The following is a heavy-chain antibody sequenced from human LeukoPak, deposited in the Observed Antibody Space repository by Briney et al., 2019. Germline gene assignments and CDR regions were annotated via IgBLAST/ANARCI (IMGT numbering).Heavy chain of an antibody. CDR2: ISSSSSTI. D-gene: IGHD7-27*01. Sequence: PGGSLRLSCAASGFTFSSYSMNWVRQAPGKGLEWVSYISSSSSTIYYADSVKGRFTISRDNAKNSLYLQMNSLRAEDTAVYYCARCNWDGGYNYYYYMDVWGKGTTVTVSS. CDR1: GFTFSSYS. V-gene: IGHV3-48*04. J-gene: IGHJ6*03. CDR3: ARCNWDGGYNYYYYMDV.